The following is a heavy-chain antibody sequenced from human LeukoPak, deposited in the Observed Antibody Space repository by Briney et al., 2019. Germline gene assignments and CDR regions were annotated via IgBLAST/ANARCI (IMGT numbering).Heavy chain of an antibody. D-gene: IGHD5-12*01. CDR1: GGSVSSYY. J-gene: IGHJ4*02. Sequence: SETLSLTCTVSGGSVSSYYWSWIRQPPGKGLEWIGFSYYSGTTKYNPSLKSRVTISVDTSMNQFSLKMSSVTAADTAVYYCARVPSWGWLPVEYWGRGTLVSVSS. CDR3: ARVPSWGWLPVEY. V-gene: IGHV4-59*02. CDR2: SYYSGTT.